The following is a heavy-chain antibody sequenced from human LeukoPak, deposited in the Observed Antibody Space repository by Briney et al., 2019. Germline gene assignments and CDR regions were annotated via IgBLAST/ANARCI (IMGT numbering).Heavy chain of an antibody. J-gene: IGHJ6*02. CDR1: GFTFSSYA. CDR3: AKYRRFVEWEDTYHYYYYGVDV. D-gene: IGHD3-3*01. CDR2: ISGSGGST. Sequence: SGGSLRLSCAASGFTFSSYAMSWVRQAPVKGLEWVSAISGSGGSTYYADSVKGRFTISRDNSKNTLYLQMNSLRAEDTAVYYCAKYRRFVEWEDTYHYYYYGVDVWGQGTTVTVSS. V-gene: IGHV3-23*01.